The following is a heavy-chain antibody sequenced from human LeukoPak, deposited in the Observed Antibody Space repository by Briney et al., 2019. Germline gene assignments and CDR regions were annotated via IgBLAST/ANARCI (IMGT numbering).Heavy chain of an antibody. J-gene: IGHJ6*02. D-gene: IGHD4-17*01. CDR2: ISGSGGST. Sequence: GGSLRLSCAASGFTFSSYAMSWVRLAPGKGLEWVSAISGSGGSTYYADSVKGRFTISRDNSKNTLYLQMNSLRAEDTAVYYCAKKTVTTDYYYYGMDVWGQGTTVTVSS. CDR3: AKKTVTTDYYYYGMDV. V-gene: IGHV3-23*01. CDR1: GFTFSSYA.